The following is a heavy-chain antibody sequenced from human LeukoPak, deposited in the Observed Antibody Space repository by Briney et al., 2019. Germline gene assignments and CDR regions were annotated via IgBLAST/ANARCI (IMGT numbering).Heavy chain of an antibody. D-gene: IGHD3-10*01. J-gene: IGHJ4*02. V-gene: IGHV3-74*01. CDR2: INSDGSST. CDR3: ARGLHYGSGTYYQPFDY. CDR1: GFTFSSYW. Sequence: GGSLRLSCVVSGFTFSSYWMHWVRQPPGKGLVWVSRINSDGSSTSYADSVKGRFTISRDNAKNTLYLQMNSLRAEDTSVYYCARGLHYGSGTYYQPFDYWGQGTLVTVSS.